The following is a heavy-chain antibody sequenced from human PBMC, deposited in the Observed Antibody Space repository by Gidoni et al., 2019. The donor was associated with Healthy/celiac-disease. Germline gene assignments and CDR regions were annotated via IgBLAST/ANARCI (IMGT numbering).Heavy chain of an antibody. Sequence: QDQLVQSGAEVKKPGASAQVSCKASGYTFTSYALHWVRQAPGQRPEWMGWINAGNGNTRYSPKFQGRVTITRDTSASTAYVELSSLRSEDTAVYFCAREMSYYCGGDCYPDYWGQGTLVTVSS. CDR2: INAGNGNT. V-gene: IGHV1-3*01. J-gene: IGHJ4*02. CDR3: AREMSYYCGGDCYPDY. D-gene: IGHD2-21*02. CDR1: GYTFTSYA.